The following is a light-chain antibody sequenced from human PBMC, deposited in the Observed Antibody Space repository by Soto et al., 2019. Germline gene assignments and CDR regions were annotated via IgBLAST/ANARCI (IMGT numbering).Light chain of an antibody. CDR3: HQYDSSPLT. V-gene: IGKV3-20*01. Sequence: EIVLTQSPGTLSLSPGERATLSCRASQSVSSSYLAWYQQKPGPAPRPLIYGASSRATGIPDRFSGSGSGTEFTLTISRLEPEDFAVYYCHQYDSSPLTFGGGTKVEIK. CDR1: QSVSSSY. J-gene: IGKJ4*01. CDR2: GAS.